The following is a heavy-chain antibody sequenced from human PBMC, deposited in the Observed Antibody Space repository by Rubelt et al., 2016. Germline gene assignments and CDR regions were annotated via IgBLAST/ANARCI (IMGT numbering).Heavy chain of an antibody. CDR3: AKGRVITIHLTSPEDAFDI. CDR1: A. V-gene: IGHV1-3*01. CDR2: INAGNGNT. Sequence: AMHWVRQAPGQRLEWMGWINAGNGNTKYSQKFQGRVTITRDTSASTAYMELSSLGSDDTAVYYCAKGRVITIHLTSPEDAFDIWGQGTMVTVSS. J-gene: IGHJ3*02. D-gene: IGHD3-3*01.